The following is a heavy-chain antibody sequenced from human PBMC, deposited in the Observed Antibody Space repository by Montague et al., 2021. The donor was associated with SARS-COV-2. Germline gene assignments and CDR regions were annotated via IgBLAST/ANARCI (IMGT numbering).Heavy chain of an antibody. CDR1: GGSLSGYY. J-gene: IGHJ6*02. D-gene: IGHD2-2*01. CDR2: ISHSGST. Sequence: SETLSLTCAVYGGSLSGYYWSWIRQPPGEGLEWIAEISHSGSTSYNPPLESRVTISVDTSKNQFSLKLSSATAADTAVYYCARVPYRLLFVPRYYGMDVWGQGTTVTVSS. CDR3: ARVPYRLLFVPRYYGMDV. V-gene: IGHV4-34*01.